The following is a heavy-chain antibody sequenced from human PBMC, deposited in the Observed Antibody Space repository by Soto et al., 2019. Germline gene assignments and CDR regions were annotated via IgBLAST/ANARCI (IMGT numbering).Heavy chain of an antibody. CDR3: ARDYHAILTGYLALDY. J-gene: IGHJ4*02. CDR1: GYTFTSYG. V-gene: IGHV1-18*04. D-gene: IGHD3-9*01. CDR2: ISAYNGNT. Sequence: ASVKVSCKASGYTFTSYGISWVRQAPGQGLEWMGWISAYNGNTNYAQKLQGRVTMTTDTSTSTAYMELRSLRSDDTAVYYCARDYHAILTGYLALDYWGQGTLVTVSS.